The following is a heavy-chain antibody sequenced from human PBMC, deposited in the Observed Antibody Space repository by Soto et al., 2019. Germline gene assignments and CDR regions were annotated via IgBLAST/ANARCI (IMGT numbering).Heavy chain of an antibody. Sequence: GESLKISCAASGFTVSSNYLTWVRQAPGRGLKWVSVLYPDGRAYYADSVKGRFTISTDNSKNSVYLHMSTLRAEDTAVYYCARGLGRENHDNRGYFHLDYWGQGSLVTVSS. CDR1: GFTVSSNY. CDR2: LYPDGRA. D-gene: IGHD3-22*01. CDR3: ARGLGRENHDNRGYFHLDY. J-gene: IGHJ4*02. V-gene: IGHV3-53*01.